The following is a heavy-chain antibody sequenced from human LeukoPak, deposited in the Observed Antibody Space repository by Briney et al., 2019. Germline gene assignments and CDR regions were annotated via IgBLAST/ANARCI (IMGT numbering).Heavy chain of an antibody. CDR3: ARDPDYFAARDAFDI. CDR1: GFTFDDYA. J-gene: IGHJ3*02. D-gene: IGHD3-16*01. V-gene: IGHV3-9*01. CDR2: ISWNSGSI. Sequence: PGRSLRLSCAASGFTFDDYAMHWVRQAPGKGLEWVSGISWNSGSIGYADSVKGRFTISKDNAKNSLYLQLNSLRAEDTAVYYCARDPDYFAARDAFDIWGQGTMVTVSS.